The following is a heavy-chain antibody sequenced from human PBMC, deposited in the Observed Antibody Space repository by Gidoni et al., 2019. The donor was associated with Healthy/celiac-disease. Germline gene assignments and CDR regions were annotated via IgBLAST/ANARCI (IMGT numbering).Heavy chain of an antibody. V-gene: IGHV3-23*01. CDR3: AKGGYCSSTSCPAHYYYYGMDV. CDR2: ISGSGGST. CDR1: GFTFSSYA. D-gene: IGHD2-2*01. Sequence: EVQPLESGGGLVQPGGSLRLSCAASGFTFSSYAMRWVRPAPGKGLEWVSAISGSGGSTYYADSVKGRFTISRDNSKNTLYLQMNSLRAEDTAVYYCAKGGYCSSTSCPAHYYYYGMDVWGQGTTVTVSS. J-gene: IGHJ6*02.